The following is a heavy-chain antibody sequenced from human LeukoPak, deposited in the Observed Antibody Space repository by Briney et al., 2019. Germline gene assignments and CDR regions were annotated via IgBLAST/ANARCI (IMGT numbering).Heavy chain of an antibody. D-gene: IGHD4-17*01. CDR3: ARVRYTVTTTDVRFDP. J-gene: IGHJ5*02. CDR1: GVTFSSYA. V-gene: IGHV1-69*13. CDR2: IIPIFGTA. Sequence: ASVKVSCKASGVTFSSYAISWVRQAPGQGLEWMGGIIPIFGTANYAQKFQGRVTITADESTSTAHMELSSLRSEDTAVYYCARVRYTVTTTDVRFDPWGQGTLVTVSS.